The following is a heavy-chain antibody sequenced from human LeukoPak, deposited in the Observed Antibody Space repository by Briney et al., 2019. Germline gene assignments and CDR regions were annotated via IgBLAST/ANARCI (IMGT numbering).Heavy chain of an antibody. CDR1: GFTFSSYE. Sequence: PGGSLRLSCAASGFTFSSYEMNWVRQAPGKGLEWVSYISSSGSTIYYADSVKGRFTISRDNAKNSLYLQMNSLRAEDTAVYYCARESRTTNYYYGMDVWGQGTTVTVSS. D-gene: IGHD1-1*01. V-gene: IGHV3-48*03. CDR3: ARESRTTNYYYGMDV. J-gene: IGHJ6*02. CDR2: ISSSGSTI.